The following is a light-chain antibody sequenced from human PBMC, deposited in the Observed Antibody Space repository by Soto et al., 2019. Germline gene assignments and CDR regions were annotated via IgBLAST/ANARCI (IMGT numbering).Light chain of an antibody. Sequence: QSGLTQPPSGSAAPGQKVTISCSGSSSNIGNNYVSWYQQLPGTAPKLLIYDNNKRPSGIPDRFSGSKSGTSATLGITGLQTGDDADYNGATWNNILSVFVFGTGTKFTGL. CDR3: ATWNNILSVFV. V-gene: IGLV1-51*01. CDR1: SSNIGNNY. CDR2: DNN. J-gene: IGLJ1*01.